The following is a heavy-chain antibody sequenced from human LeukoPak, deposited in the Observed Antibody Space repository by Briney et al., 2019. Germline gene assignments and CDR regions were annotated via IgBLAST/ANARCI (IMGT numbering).Heavy chain of an antibody. CDR1: GYIFTTYY. CDR3: ASPLPGYSSGWYEFDY. J-gene: IGHJ4*02. CDR2: INPTGGNT. V-gene: IGHV1-46*01. Sequence: APVKVSCKASGYIFTTYYVHWVRQTPGQGLEWMGIINPTGGNTTYAQNFQDRVTMTRDTSTSTVYMELSSLRSEDTAVYYCASPLPGYSSGWYEFDYWGQGTLVTVSS. D-gene: IGHD6-19*01.